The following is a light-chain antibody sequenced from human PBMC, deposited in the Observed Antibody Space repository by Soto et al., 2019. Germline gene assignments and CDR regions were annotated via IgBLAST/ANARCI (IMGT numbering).Light chain of an antibody. CDR1: SSDIGAYNF. CDR3: TSWTTSTTMI. Sequence: QSALTQPASVSGSPGQSITISCTGTSSDIGAYNFVSWYQQHPGKAPKLMLYDVNIRPSGVSNRFSGSKSGNTASLTISGLQAEXAADYYCTSWTTSTTMIFGGGTKLTVL. V-gene: IGLV2-14*03. CDR2: DVN. J-gene: IGLJ2*01.